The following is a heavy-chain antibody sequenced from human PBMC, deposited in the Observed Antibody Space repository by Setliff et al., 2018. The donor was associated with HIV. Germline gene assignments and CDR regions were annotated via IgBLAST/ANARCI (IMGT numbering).Heavy chain of an antibody. CDR2: ISHDGSNK. J-gene: IGHJ4*02. CDR3: ARVRAGRVGCARGVYYFDS. CDR1: RFTFSSYA. Sequence: GGSLRLSCAASRFTFSSYAMHWVRQASGKGLEWLAVISHDGSNKYYADSVKGRFTISRDNAKNSLYLQMNSLRAEDTAMYYCARVRAGRVGCARGVYYFDSWGQGTLVTVSS. D-gene: IGHD2-8*01. V-gene: IGHV3-30*04.